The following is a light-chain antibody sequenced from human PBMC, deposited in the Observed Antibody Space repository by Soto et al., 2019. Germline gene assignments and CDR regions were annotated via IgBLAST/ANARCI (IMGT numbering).Light chain of an antibody. CDR1: QGISSY. J-gene: IGKJ1*01. CDR3: QQYNSYWT. V-gene: IGKV1-9*01. Sequence: IKLTHSHSSLSTSVLDRVTIXFRASQGISSYLAWYQQKPGKAPKLLIYAASTLQSGVPSRFSGRGSGTEFTLTISSLQPDDFATYYCQQYNSYWTFGQGTKVDIK. CDR2: AAS.